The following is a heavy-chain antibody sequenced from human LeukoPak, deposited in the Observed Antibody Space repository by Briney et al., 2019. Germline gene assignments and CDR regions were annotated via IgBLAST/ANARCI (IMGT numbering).Heavy chain of an antibody. CDR2: IYPGDSDT. V-gene: IGHV5-51*01. CDR3: ARRTANILTGYYAFDI. D-gene: IGHD3-9*01. J-gene: IGHJ3*02. Sequence: GESLKISCKGFGYSFTNYWIGWVRQMPGKGLEWMGIIYPGDSDTRYSPSFQGQVTISADKSINTAYLQWSSLKASDTAMYYCARRTANILTGYYAFDIWGLGTMVTVSS. CDR1: GYSFTNYW.